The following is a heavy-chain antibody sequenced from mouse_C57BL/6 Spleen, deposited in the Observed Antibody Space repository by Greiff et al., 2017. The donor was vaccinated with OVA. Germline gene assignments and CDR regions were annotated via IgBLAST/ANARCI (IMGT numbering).Heavy chain of an antibody. CDR3: ARQWERDDYDEGAWFAY. Sequence: EVQVVESGGDLVKPGGSLKLSCAASGFPFSSYGMSWVRQTPDKRLEWVATISSGGSYTYYPDSVKGRFTISRDNAKNTLYLQMSSLKSEDTAMYYCARQWERDDYDEGAWFAYWGQGTLVTVSA. CDR2: ISSGGSYT. V-gene: IGHV5-6*01. D-gene: IGHD2-4*01. CDR1: GFPFSSYG. J-gene: IGHJ3*01.